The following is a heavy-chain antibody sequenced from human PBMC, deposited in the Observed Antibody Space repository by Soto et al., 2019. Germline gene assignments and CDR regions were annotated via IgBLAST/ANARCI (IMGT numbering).Heavy chain of an antibody. D-gene: IGHD6-13*01. Sequence: ASVKVSCKASGYTFTSYDINWVRQATGQGLEWMGWMNPNSGNTGYAQKFQGRVTMTRNTSISTAYMELSSLRSEDTAVYYCAGAISWSPALYYYYMYVWGKGTTVPVSS. V-gene: IGHV1-8*01. J-gene: IGHJ6*03. CDR1: GYTFTSYD. CDR3: AGAISWSPALYYYYMYV. CDR2: MNPNSGNT.